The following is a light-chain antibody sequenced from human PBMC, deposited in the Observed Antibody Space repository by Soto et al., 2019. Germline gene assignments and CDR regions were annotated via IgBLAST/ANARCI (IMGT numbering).Light chain of an antibody. CDR1: KLGDKY. Sequence: SYELTQPPSVSVSLGQTASITCSGDKLGDKYACWYQQKPGQSPVLVIYQDSKRPSGIPERISGSNSGNTATLTISGTQAMDEADYYCQAWDSSTVVFGGGTKLTVL. CDR2: QDS. V-gene: IGLV3-1*01. J-gene: IGLJ2*01. CDR3: QAWDSSTVV.